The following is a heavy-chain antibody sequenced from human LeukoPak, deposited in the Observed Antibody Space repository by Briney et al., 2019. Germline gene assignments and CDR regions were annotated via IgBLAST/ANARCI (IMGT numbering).Heavy chain of an antibody. D-gene: IGHD6-13*01. Sequence: ETLSLTCTVSGGSISSYYWSWIRQPPGKGLEWIGYIYYSGSTNYNPPLKSRVPISVDTSKNQFSLKLSSVTAADTAVYYCARGYSSSWTFDYWGQGTLVTVSS. CDR2: IYYSGST. CDR3: ARGYSSSWTFDY. J-gene: IGHJ4*02. CDR1: GGSISSYY. V-gene: IGHV4-59*01.